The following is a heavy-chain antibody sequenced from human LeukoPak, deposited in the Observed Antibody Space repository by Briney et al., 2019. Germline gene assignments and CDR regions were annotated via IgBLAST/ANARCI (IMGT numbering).Heavy chain of an antibody. CDR1: GYTFTGYY. J-gene: IGHJ4*02. CDR2: INPNSGGT. Sequence: WASVKVSCKASGYTFTGYYMHWLRQAPGQGLEWMGWINPNSGGTNYAQKFQGRVTMTRDTSISTAYMELSRLRSDDTAVYYCARVFTMIVVVFDYWGQGTLVTVSS. V-gene: IGHV1-2*02. CDR3: ARVFTMIVVVFDY. D-gene: IGHD3-22*01.